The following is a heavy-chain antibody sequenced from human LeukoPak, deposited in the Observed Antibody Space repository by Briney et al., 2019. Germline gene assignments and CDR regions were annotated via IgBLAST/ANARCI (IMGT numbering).Heavy chain of an antibody. CDR1: GYTLTELS. J-gene: IGHJ4*02. D-gene: IGHD5-24*01. CDR3: ARGYGYNTNFDY. V-gene: IGHV1-24*01. Sequence: ASVKVSCKVSGYTLTELSMHWVRQAPGKGLEWMGGFDPEDGETIYAQKFQGRVTMTEDTSTDTAYMELSSLRSEDTAVYYCARGYGYNTNFDYWGQGTLVTVSS. CDR2: FDPEDGET.